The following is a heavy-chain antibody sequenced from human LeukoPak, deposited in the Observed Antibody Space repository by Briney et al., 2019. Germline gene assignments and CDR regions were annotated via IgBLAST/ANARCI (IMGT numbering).Heavy chain of an antibody. J-gene: IGHJ4*02. Sequence: ARSLTLSCAASGFTFSSYWLSWVRQAPGMGLEWVAYINQDGSDKYYVDSVKGRFTISRDNAKNSLFLQMNSLRAEDTAVYYCARVHFYDKPKTFDSWGQGTLVPVSS. V-gene: IGHV3-7*01. CDR3: ARVHFYDKPKTFDS. CDR1: GFTFSSYW. CDR2: INQDGSDK. D-gene: IGHD5/OR15-5a*01.